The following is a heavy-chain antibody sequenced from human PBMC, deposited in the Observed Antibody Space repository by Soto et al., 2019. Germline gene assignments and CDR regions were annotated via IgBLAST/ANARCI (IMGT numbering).Heavy chain of an antibody. J-gene: IGHJ6*02. CDR2: ISSSSSTI. CDR3: AREGYSYGHYYYYGMDV. Sequence: GGSLRLSCAASGFTFSSYSMNWVRQAPGKGLEWVSYISSSSSTIYYADSVKGRFTISRDNAKNSLYLQMNSLRDEDTAVYYCAREGYSYGHYYYYGMDVWGQGTTVTVSS. CDR1: GFTFSSYS. V-gene: IGHV3-48*02. D-gene: IGHD5-18*01.